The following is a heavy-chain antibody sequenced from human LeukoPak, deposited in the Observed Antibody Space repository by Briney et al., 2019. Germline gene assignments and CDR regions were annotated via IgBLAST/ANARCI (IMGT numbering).Heavy chain of an antibody. CDR1: GFTFSGQA. V-gene: IGHV3-66*01. Sequence: PGGSLRLSCAASGFTFSGQAMSWVRQAPGKGLEWVSVIYGGGKTYYADSVKGRFTISRDNAKNSLYLQMNSLRAEDTAVYYCARESHCSSTSCYFSNWGQGTLVTVSS. CDR2: IYGGGKT. D-gene: IGHD2-2*01. J-gene: IGHJ4*02. CDR3: ARESHCSSTSCYFSN.